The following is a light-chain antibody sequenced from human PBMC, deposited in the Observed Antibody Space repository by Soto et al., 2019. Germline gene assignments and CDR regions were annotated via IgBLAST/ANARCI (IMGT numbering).Light chain of an antibody. CDR3: QESYSTPYN. CDR2: AAS. Sequence: DIQMTQSPSSLSASVGDRITIPCRASQSISNSLNWYQQRPGKAPKLLIYAASSLQSGVPSRFSGSESVKDFTLTNSSLQTEDCATYYGQESYSTPYNFGRGTNLEI. J-gene: IGKJ2*01. V-gene: IGKV1-39*01. CDR1: QSISNS.